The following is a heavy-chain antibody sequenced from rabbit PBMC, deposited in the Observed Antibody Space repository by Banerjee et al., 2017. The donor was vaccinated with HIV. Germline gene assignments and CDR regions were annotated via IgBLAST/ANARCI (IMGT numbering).Heavy chain of an antibody. V-gene: IGHV1S40*01. CDR3: ARGPAGYVGGTYTDL. J-gene: IGHJ3*01. CDR2: IYGASSGGT. CDR1: GFSFSSSYY. Sequence: QSLEESGGDLVKPGASLTLTCTASGFSFSSSYYMCWVRQAPGKGLEWIACIYGASSGGTYYATWAKGRFTISKPWSTTVTLQMTSLTAADTATYFCARGPAGYVGGTYTDLWGQGTLVTVS. D-gene: IGHD8-1*01.